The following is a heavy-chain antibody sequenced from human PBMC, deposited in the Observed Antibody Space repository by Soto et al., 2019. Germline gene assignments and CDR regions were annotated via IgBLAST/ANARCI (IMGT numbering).Heavy chain of an antibody. CDR3: TTGIYYDILTGYHDVAY. V-gene: IGHV3-15*01. Sequence: GGSLRLSCAASGFNLSHPWMTWVRQAAGKGLQWVGRIKSKTDGGTADYAAPVKGRFTISRDDSKNTGYLQMNSLKTEDTAVYYCTTGIYYDILTGYHDVAYWGQGTLVTVSS. CDR1: GFNLSHPW. CDR2: IKSKTDGGTA. D-gene: IGHD3-9*01. J-gene: IGHJ4*02.